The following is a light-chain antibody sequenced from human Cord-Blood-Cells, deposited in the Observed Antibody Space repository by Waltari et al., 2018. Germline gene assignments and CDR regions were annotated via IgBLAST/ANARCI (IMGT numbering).Light chain of an antibody. CDR3: SSYTSSSTHNYV. CDR1: SSDVGGYNY. Sequence: QSALTQPASVSGSPGQPITIPCTGTSSDVGGYNYVAWYQQHPGKAPKLMIYDVSNRPSGVSNRFSGSKSGNTASLTISGLQAEDEADYYCSSYTSSSTHNYVFGTGTKVTVL. CDR2: DVS. J-gene: IGLJ1*01. V-gene: IGLV2-14*03.